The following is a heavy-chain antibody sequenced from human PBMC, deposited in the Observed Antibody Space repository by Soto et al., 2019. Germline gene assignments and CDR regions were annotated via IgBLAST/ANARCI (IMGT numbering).Heavy chain of an antibody. Sequence: GGPLVLSCVASGFTFSNYWMTWVRQAPGKGLEWVANIKQDGSEKLYVGSVKGRFTVSRDNAENSLHLDMNSLRAEDTAVYYCARRMTAVTIIDYWGQGTLVTVSS. V-gene: IGHV3-7*03. CDR2: IKQDGSEK. CDR1: GFTFSNYW. J-gene: IGHJ4*02. CDR3: ARRMTAVTIIDY. D-gene: IGHD4-17*01.